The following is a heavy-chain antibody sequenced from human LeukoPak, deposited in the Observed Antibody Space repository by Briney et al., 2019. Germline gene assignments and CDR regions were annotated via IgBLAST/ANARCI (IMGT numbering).Heavy chain of an antibody. CDR3: ARDEYSGSYFPANFDY. Sequence: GGSLRLSCAASGFTFSDYSMTWIRQGPGKGLEWVSSISDSGSTTYYADFVKGRLTISRDNAKNSLYLQMNSRRAEDTAVYYCARDEYSGSYFPANFDYWGQGTLVTVSS. CDR2: ISDSGSTT. V-gene: IGHV3-11*04. CDR1: GFTFSDYS. J-gene: IGHJ4*02. D-gene: IGHD1-26*01.